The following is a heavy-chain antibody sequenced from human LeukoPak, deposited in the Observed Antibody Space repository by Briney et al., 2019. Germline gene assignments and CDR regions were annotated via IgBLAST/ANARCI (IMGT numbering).Heavy chain of an antibody. V-gene: IGHV3-23*01. J-gene: IGHJ1*01. CDR3: AKARYYDSSGLGQH. Sequence: GGSLRLSCAASGFTFSSYAMNWVRQAPGKGLEWVSAISGSGGSTYYADSVKGRFTISRDNSKNTLYLQMNSLRAEDTAVYYCAKARYYDSSGLGQHWGQGTLVTVSS. CDR2: ISGSGGST. CDR1: GFTFSSYA. D-gene: IGHD3-22*01.